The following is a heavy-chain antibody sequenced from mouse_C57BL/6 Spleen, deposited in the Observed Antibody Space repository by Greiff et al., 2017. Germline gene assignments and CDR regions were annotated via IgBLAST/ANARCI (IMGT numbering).Heavy chain of an antibody. CDR2: INPDSSTI. V-gene: IGHV4-1*01. CDR1: GIDFSRYW. D-gene: IGHD1-1*01. CDR3: ARITTVALYYYAMDY. Sequence: EVKLMESGGGLVQPGGSLKLSCAASGIDFSRYWMSWVRRAPGKGLEWIGEINPDSSTINYAPSLKDKFIISRDNAKNTLYLQMSKVRSEDKALYYCARITTVALYYYAMDYWGQGTSVTVSS. J-gene: IGHJ4*01.